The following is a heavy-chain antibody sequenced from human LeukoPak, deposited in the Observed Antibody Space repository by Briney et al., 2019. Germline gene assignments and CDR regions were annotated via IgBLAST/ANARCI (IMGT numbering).Heavy chain of an antibody. D-gene: IGHD3-10*01. Sequence: GGSLRLSCAASGFTFSTYGMHWVRQAPGKGLEWVATIPHDGSNKNYGDSVKGRFTISRDNSRNTLYLQMNSLRPEDTAVYHCAKDWGNYFASGSSYLDYWGQGTLVTVSS. CDR1: GFTFSTYG. CDR2: IPHDGSNK. CDR3: AKDWGNYFASGSSYLDY. J-gene: IGHJ4*02. V-gene: IGHV3-30*18.